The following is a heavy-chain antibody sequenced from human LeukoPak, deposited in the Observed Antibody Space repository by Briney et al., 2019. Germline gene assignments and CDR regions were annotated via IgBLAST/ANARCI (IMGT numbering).Heavy chain of an antibody. CDR3: AKAPGVHCGGDCFYFQH. CDR2: ISGSGGST. V-gene: IGHV3-23*01. CDR1: GFTFSSYA. Sequence: GRSLRLSCAASGFTFSSYAMSWVRQAPGKGLEWVSAISGSGGSTYYADSVKGRFTISRDNSKNTLYLQMNSLRAEDTAVYYCAKAPGVHCGGDCFYFQHWGQGTLVTVSS. D-gene: IGHD2-21*02. J-gene: IGHJ1*01.